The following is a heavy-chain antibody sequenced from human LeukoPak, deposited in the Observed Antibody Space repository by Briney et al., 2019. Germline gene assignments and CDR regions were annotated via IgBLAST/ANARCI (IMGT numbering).Heavy chain of an antibody. D-gene: IGHD4-23*01. CDR3: ARVGTVVTPGFNWFDP. V-gene: IGHV4-59*01. J-gene: IGHJ5*02. CDR2: IYYSGST. CDR1: GGSISSYY. Sequence: SETLSLTCTVSGGSISSYYWSWIRQPPGKGLEWIGYIYYSGSTNYNPSLKSRVTISVDTSKNQFSLKLSSVTAADTAVYYCARVGTVVTPGFNWFDPWGQGTLVTASS.